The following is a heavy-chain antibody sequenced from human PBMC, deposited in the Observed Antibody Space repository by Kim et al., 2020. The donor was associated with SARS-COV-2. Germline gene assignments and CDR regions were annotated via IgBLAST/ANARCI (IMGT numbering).Heavy chain of an antibody. CDR2: INTNTGNP. D-gene: IGHD3-10*01. CDR3: ARGGGVWYYYGSGAMDP. J-gene: IGHJ5*02. Sequence: ASVKVSCKASGYTFTSYAMNWVRQAPGQGLEWMGWINTNTGNPTYAQGFTGRFVFSLDTSVSTAYLQISSLKAEDTAVYYCARGGGVWYYYGSGAMDPWGQGALVTVSS. V-gene: IGHV7-4-1*02. CDR1: GYTFTSYA.